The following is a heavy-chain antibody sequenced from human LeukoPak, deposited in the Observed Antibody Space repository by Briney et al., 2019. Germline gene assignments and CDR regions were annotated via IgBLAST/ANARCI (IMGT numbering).Heavy chain of an antibody. CDR1: GYSISSGYY. CDR3: ARAHDQGLMDY. V-gene: IGHV4-38-2*02. J-gene: IGHJ4*02. CDR2: IYHSGST. Sequence: SETLSLTCTVSGYSISSGYYWGWIRPPPGKGLEWIGSIYHSGSTYYNPSLKSRVTISVDTSKNQFSLKLSSVTAADTAVYYCARAHDQGLMDYWGQGTLVTVSS.